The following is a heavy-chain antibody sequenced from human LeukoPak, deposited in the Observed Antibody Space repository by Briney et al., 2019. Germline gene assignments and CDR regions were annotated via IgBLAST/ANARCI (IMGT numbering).Heavy chain of an antibody. CDR1: GYTLTELS. J-gene: IGHJ6*02. CDR3: ATQNEPKYSSSWYRPIHGMDV. D-gene: IGHD6-13*01. Sequence: GASVKVSCKVSGYTLTELSMHWVRQAPGKELEWMGGFDPEDGETIYAQKFQGRVTMTEDTSTDTAYMELSSLRSEDTAVYYCATQNEPKYSSSWYRPIHGMDVWGQGTTVTVSS. CDR2: FDPEDGET. V-gene: IGHV1-24*01.